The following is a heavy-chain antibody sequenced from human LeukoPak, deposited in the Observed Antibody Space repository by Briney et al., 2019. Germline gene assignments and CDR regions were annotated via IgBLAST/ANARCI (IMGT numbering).Heavy chain of an antibody. Sequence: PSETLSLTCTVSGGSISGYYWSWIRQPPGKGLEWIGYIYYSGSTNYNPSLKSRVTISVDTSKNQFSLKLSSVTAADTAVYYCARAQRGGDAFDIWGQGTMVTVSS. CDR2: IYYSGST. V-gene: IGHV4-59*01. CDR3: ARAQRGGDAFDI. J-gene: IGHJ3*02. CDR1: GGSISGYY. D-gene: IGHD3-10*01.